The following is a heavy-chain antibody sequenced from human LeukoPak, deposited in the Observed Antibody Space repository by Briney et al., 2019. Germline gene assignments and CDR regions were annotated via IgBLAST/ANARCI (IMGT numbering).Heavy chain of an antibody. Sequence: PETLSLTCVVYGGSFSFYFWAWIRPSPGRGMEWIGQINHIGRTKYNPSLKSRVTISVDTSKYQVSLRVRSVTAADTALYCGAREREESGAWYERPHFDYWGQGALVTVSS. V-gene: IGHV4-34*01. CDR1: GGSFSFYF. CDR3: AREREESGAWYERPHFDY. CDR2: INHIGRT. J-gene: IGHJ4*02. D-gene: IGHD6-19*01.